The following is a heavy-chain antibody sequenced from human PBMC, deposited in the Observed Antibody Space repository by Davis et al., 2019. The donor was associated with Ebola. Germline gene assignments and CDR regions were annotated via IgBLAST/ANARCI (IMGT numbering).Heavy chain of an antibody. CDR3: ARAGIVVVPAAPYYYYGMDV. Sequence: ASVKVSCKASGYTFTSYTMHWVRQAPGQRLEWMGWINAGNGNTKYSQKFQGRVTITRDTSASTAYMELSSLRSEDTAVYYCARAGIVVVPAAPYYYYGMDVWGQGTTVTVSS. V-gene: IGHV1-3*01. CDR2: INAGNGNT. J-gene: IGHJ6*02. CDR1: GYTFTSYT. D-gene: IGHD2-2*01.